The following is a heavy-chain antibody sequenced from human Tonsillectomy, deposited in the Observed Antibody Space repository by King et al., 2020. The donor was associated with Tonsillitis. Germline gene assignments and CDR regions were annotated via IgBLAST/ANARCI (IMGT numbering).Heavy chain of an antibody. D-gene: IGHD5-12*01. J-gene: IGHJ6*03. Sequence: VQLVESGGGLVQPGRSLRLSCVASGFTFSDYAMSLVRQAPGKGLEWLGFIRSKSYGGTTEYAASVKGIFIISRDVSKSIAYLQLNSLKAEDTAVYYCTVATSYYYYYMDVWGKGTTVTVSS. V-gene: IGHV3-49*04. CDR2: IRSKSYGGTT. CDR1: GFTFSDYA. CDR3: TVATSYYYYYMDV.